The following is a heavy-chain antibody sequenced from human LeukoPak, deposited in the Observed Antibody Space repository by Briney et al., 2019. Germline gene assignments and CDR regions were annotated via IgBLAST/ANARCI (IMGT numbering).Heavy chain of an antibody. CDR3: ARETMLPGFASGLGFNY. D-gene: IGHD6-19*01. Sequence: PSETLSLTCTVSGASISRWYWSWIRQPPGKGLEWIGYIHGNGNTNYNPSLKSRVSMSLDTSRNQFSLNLTSVTAADTATYYCARETMLPGFASGLGFNYWGQGLLVLVSS. V-gene: IGHV4-59*01. J-gene: IGHJ4*02. CDR1: GASISRWY. CDR2: IHGNGNT.